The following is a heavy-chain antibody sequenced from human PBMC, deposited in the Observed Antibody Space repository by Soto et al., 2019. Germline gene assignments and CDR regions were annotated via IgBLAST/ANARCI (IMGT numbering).Heavy chain of an antibody. CDR3: ARGGGSDSFDY. CDR2: INHLETT. CDR1: GASVTYGGYS. V-gene: IGHV4-30-2*01. Sequence: SETLSLTCTVSGASVTYGGYSWSWIRQTPGKGLEWIGYINHLETTFYNPSFESRLSLSIDRAKNQFSLNLNSMSAADRAVYFCARGGGSDSFDYWGQGILVTVSS. J-gene: IGHJ4*02. D-gene: IGHD1-26*01.